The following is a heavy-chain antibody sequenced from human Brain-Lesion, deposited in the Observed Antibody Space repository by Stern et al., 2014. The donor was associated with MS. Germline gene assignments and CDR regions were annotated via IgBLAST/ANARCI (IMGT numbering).Heavy chain of an antibody. Sequence: VQLEESGPGLVKPSETLSLTCTVSGGSVSSRSYYWDWIRLPPGKGLEWIGNIYYNGSTFYSPSLKSRVTISVDTSKNQFSLKRSSVTAADTAVYYCARRTFFYDGSGYQNRPFDYWGQGTLVTVSS. D-gene: IGHD3-22*01. V-gene: IGHV4-39*01. CDR1: GGSVSSRSYY. CDR2: IYYNGST. CDR3: ARRTFFYDGSGYQNRPFDY. J-gene: IGHJ4*02.